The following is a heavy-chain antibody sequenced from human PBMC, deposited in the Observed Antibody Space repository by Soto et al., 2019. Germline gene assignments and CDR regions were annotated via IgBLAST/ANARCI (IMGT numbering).Heavy chain of an antibody. CDR1: GGSISSYY. CDR3: ARTPLGQWLISQGHWFDP. V-gene: IGHV4-59*01. CDR2: IYYSGST. J-gene: IGHJ5*02. Sequence: QVQLQESGPGLVKPSETLSLTCTVSGGSISSYYWSWIRQPPGKGLEWIGYIYYSGSTNYNPSLKSRVTISVDTSKNQFSLKLSSVTAADTAVYYCARTPLGQWLISQGHWFDPWGQGTLVTVSS. D-gene: IGHD6-19*01.